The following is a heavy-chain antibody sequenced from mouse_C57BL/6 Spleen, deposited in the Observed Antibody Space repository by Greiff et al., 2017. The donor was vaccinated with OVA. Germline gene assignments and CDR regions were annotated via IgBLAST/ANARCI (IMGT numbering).Heavy chain of an antibody. V-gene: IGHV5-9-1*02. D-gene: IGHD1-1*01. CDR2: ISSGGDYI. Sequence: EVKLMESGEGLVKPGGSLKLSCAASGFTFSSYAMSWVRQTPEKRLEWVAYISSGGDYIYYADTVKGRFTISRDNARNTLYLQMSSLKSEDTAMYYCTRDLPPLITTASSWYFDVWGTGTTVTVSS. CDR3: TRDLPPLITTASSWYFDV. J-gene: IGHJ1*03. CDR1: GFTFSSYA.